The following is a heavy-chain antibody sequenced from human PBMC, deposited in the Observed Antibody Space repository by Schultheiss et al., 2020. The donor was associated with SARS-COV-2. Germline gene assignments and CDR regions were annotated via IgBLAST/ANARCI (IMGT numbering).Heavy chain of an antibody. CDR1: GFTFSDYY. Sequence: GGSLRLSCAASGFTFSDYYMSWIRQAPGKGLEWVSYISSSGSTIYYADSVKGRFTISRDNAKNSLYLQMNSLRAEDTAVYYCARVLILYYDFWSGPNWFDPWGQGTLVTVSS. D-gene: IGHD3-3*01. V-gene: IGHV3-11*04. CDR3: ARVLILYYDFWSGPNWFDP. J-gene: IGHJ5*02. CDR2: ISSSGSTI.